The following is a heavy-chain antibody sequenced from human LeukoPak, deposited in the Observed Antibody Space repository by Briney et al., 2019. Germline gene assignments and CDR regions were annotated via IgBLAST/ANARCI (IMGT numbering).Heavy chain of an antibody. V-gene: IGHV1-18*01. Sequence: ASVKVSCKASGYTFTSYGISWVRQAPGQGLERMGWISAYNGNTNYAQKLQGRVTMTTDTSTSTAYMELRSLRSDDTAVYYCASGILVTAAGTSVDYWGQGTLVTVSS. CDR1: GYTFTSYG. CDR3: ASGILVTAAGTSVDY. J-gene: IGHJ4*02. D-gene: IGHD6-13*01. CDR2: ISAYNGNT.